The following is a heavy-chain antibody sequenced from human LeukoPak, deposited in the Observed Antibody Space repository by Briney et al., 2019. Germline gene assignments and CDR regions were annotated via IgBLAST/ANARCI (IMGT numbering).Heavy chain of an antibody. CDR1: XXIXXXXY. CDR2: IYSGGST. J-gene: IGHJ5*02. V-gene: IGHV3-53*01. Sequence: LRLSCAVXXXIXXXXYMSWXRXAPGXGLEWVSTIYSGGSTYYADSVKGRFTISRDNSKNTLYLQMNSLRAEDTAVYYCARHDWFDPWGRGTLVTVSS. CDR3: ARHDWFDP.